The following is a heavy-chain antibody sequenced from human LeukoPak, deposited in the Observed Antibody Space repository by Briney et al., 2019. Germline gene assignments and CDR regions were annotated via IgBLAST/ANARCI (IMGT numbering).Heavy chain of an antibody. CDR3: ARPVAARGAFDI. CDR2: IYYSGST. Sequence: SETLSLTCTVSGGSISSYYWSWIRQPPGKGLEWIGYIYYSGSTNYNPSLKSRVTISVDTSKNQFSLKLSSVTAADTAVYYCARPVAARGAFDIWGQGTMVTVSS. V-gene: IGHV4-59*08. J-gene: IGHJ3*02. D-gene: IGHD2-15*01. CDR1: GGSISSYY.